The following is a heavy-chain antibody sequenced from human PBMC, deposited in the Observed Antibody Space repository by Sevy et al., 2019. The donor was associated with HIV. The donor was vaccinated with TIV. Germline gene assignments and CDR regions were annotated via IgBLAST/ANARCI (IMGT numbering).Heavy chain of an antibody. V-gene: IGHV3-11*01. CDR1: GFTISDYY. Sequence: GGSLRLSCAASGFTISDYYMSWIRQAPGKGLEWLSYISGSGDTIYYADSVKGRFTISRDNAKNSLYLQMNSLRAEDTAVYYCARDHVKDGDLGDYYYAMDVWGQGTSVTISS. CDR2: ISGSGDTI. D-gene: IGHD4-17*01. J-gene: IGHJ6*02. CDR3: ARDHVKDGDLGDYYYAMDV.